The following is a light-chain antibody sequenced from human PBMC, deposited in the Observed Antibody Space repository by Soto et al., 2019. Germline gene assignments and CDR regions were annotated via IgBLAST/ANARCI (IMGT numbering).Light chain of an antibody. Sequence: NFMLTQPHSVSESPGKTVTISCTRSSGSIASNYVQWYQQRPGSAPTTVIYEDNQRPSGVPDRFSASIDSSSNSASLIISGLKTEDEADYSCHSYDSFNYVSGTGTKLTVL. J-gene: IGLJ1*01. CDR2: EDN. CDR1: SGSIASNY. V-gene: IGLV6-57*04. CDR3: HSYDSFNYV.